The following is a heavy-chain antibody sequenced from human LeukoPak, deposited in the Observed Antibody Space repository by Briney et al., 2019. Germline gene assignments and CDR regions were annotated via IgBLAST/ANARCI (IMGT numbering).Heavy chain of an antibody. J-gene: IGHJ4*02. CDR2: ISGSGGSA. V-gene: IGHV3-23*01. Sequence: GGSQTLSCAASGYTFSSYPMSWLRQAPGKGLEWVSAISGSGGSAYYADSVKGRFTISRDNSKNTLYLQRNSLRAEDTAVYYCATLGPYSSGWPPFDYWGQGTLVTVSS. CDR1: GYTFSSYP. CDR3: ATLGPYSSGWPPFDY. D-gene: IGHD6-19*01.